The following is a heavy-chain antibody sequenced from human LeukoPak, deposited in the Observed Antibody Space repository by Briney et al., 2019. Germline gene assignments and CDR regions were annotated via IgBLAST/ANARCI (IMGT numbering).Heavy chain of an antibody. Sequence: SETLSLTCAVYGGSFSGYYWSWLRQPPGKGLEWIGYIYYSGSSNYNPSLKCRVTISVDTSNNQFSRKLSSVTAADTAVYYCARDPWSYGGTHIRNAFDIWGQGTMVTVSS. CDR2: IYYSGSS. V-gene: IGHV4-59*01. CDR1: GGSFSGYY. CDR3: ARDPWSYGGTHIRNAFDI. J-gene: IGHJ3*02. D-gene: IGHD4-23*01.